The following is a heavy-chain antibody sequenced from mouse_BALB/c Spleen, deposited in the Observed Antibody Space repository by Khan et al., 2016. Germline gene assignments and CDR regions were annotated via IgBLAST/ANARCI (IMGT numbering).Heavy chain of an antibody. V-gene: IGHV1-7*01. CDR2: INPSTGYT. Sequence: LQQSGAELAKPGASVKMSCKASGYTFTSYWMHWVKQRPGQGLEWIGYINPSTGYTEYNQKFKDKATLTADKSSSTAYMQPSSLTSEDSAVYYCASYYGSNAMDYWGQGTSVTVSS. D-gene: IGHD1-1*01. J-gene: IGHJ4*01. CDR1: GYTFTSYW. CDR3: ASYYGSNAMDY.